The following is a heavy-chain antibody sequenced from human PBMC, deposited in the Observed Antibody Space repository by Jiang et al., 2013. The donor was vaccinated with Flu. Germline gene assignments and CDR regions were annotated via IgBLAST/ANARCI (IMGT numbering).Heavy chain of an antibody. CDR2: INPNSGGT. J-gene: IGHJ3*02. CDR1: GYTFTGYY. Sequence: KKPGASVKVSCKASGYTFTGYYMHWVRQAPGQGLEWMGWINPNSGGTNYAQKFQGRVTMTRDTSISTAYMELSRLGSDDTAVYYCARPDFDWLLTYAFDIWGQGTMVTVSS. D-gene: IGHD3-9*01. V-gene: IGHV1-2*02. CDR3: ARPDFDWLLTYAFDI.